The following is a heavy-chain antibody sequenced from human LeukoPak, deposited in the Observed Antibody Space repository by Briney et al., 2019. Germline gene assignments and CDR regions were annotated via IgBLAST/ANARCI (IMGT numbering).Heavy chain of an antibody. CDR3: ARGDYYDSSGSLNFDY. CDR1: GGTFSSYA. V-gene: IGHV1-18*01. CDR2: ISAYNGNT. J-gene: IGHJ4*02. Sequence: ASVKVSCKASGGTFSSYAISWVRQAPGQGLEWMGWISAYNGNTNYAQKLQGRVTMTTDTSTSTAYMELRSLRSDDTAVYYCARGDYYDSSGSLNFDYWGQGTLVTVSS. D-gene: IGHD3-22*01.